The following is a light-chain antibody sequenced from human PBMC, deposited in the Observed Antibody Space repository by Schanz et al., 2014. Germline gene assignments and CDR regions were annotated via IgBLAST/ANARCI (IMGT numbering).Light chain of an antibody. CDR1: TSNIGAGYD. CDR3: AAWDDSLDGLWV. CDR2: ANN. Sequence: QSVLTQPPSASGTPGQRVTISCTGSTSNIGAGYDVHWYQQFPGTAPKLLIYANNNRPSGVPDRFSGSKSGTSASLVISGLQSEDEADYYCAAWDDSLDGLWVFGGGTKLTVL. J-gene: IGLJ3*02. V-gene: IGLV1-40*01.